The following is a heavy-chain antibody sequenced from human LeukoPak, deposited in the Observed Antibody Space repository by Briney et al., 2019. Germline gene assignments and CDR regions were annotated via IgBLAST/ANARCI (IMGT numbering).Heavy chain of an antibody. J-gene: IGHJ5*02. CDR1: GFTFSRYT. V-gene: IGHV3-21*01. CDR2: ISSSSSYI. D-gene: IGHD2-2*01. Sequence: PGGSLRLSCAASGFTFSRYTMNWVRQAPGKGLEWVSSISSSSSYIYYADSVKGRFTISRDNAKNSLCLQMNSLRAEDTAVYYCARDDEVVPAAIHNWFDPWGQGTLVTVSS. CDR3: ARDDEVVPAAIHNWFDP.